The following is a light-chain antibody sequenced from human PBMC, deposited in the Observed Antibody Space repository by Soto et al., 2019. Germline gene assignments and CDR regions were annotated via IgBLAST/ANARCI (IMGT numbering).Light chain of an antibody. CDR2: NAS. CDR3: QQYIHGYT. J-gene: IGKJ2*01. Sequence: EVVMTQSPATLSVFPGERVTLSCRASQSVSTSLAWYQQKPGQAPRLLIYNASTRATGIPARFSGSGSGTEFTLTISSLESEDFAVYYCQQYIHGYTFGQGTELEIK. V-gene: IGKV3-15*01. CDR1: QSVSTS.